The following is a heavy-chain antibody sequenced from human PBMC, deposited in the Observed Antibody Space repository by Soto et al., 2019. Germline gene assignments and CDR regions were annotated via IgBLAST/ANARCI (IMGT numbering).Heavy chain of an antibody. J-gene: IGHJ3*02. CDR1: GFTFSSYG. V-gene: IGHV3-33*01. Sequence: QVQLVESGGGVVQPGRSLRLSCAASGFTFSSYGMHWVRQAPGKGLEWVAVIWYDGSNKYYADSVKGRFTISRDNSKNTLYLQMNNLRAEDTAVYYCARGSGFDDAFDIWGQGTMVTVSS. CDR3: ARGSGFDDAFDI. D-gene: IGHD3-22*01. CDR2: IWYDGSNK.